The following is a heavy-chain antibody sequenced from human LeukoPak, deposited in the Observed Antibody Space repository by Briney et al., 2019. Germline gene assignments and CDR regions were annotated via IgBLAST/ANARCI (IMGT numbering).Heavy chain of an antibody. J-gene: IGHJ4*02. V-gene: IGHV3-11*04. D-gene: IGHD6-13*01. CDR1: GFTFSDYY. Sequence: SGGSLRLSCAASGFTFSDYYMSWIRQAPGKGLEWVSYISSSGSTIYYADSVKGRFTISRDNAKNSLYLQMNSLRAEDTAVYYCATSIAAAGTGFDYWGQGTLVTVSS. CDR3: ATSIAAAGTGFDY. CDR2: ISSSGSTI.